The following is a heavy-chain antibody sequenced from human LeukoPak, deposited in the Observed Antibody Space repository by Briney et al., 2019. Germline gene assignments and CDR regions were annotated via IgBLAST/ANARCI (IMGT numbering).Heavy chain of an antibody. Sequence: GESLKISCKGSGYSFTNYWIGWVRQMPGKGLEWMGIIYPGYSNIRYSPSFQGQVTISVDKSISTAYLQWSSLKASDTAMYYCARLAETGVAGTDYWGQGTLVTVSS. CDR1: GYSFTNYW. CDR2: IYPGYSNI. D-gene: IGHD6-19*01. CDR3: ARLAETGVAGTDY. V-gene: IGHV5-51*01. J-gene: IGHJ4*02.